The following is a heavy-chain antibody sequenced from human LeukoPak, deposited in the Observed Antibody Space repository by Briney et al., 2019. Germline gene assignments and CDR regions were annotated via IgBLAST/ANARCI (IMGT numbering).Heavy chain of an antibody. Sequence: GRSLRLSCAASGFTFDGYAMHWVRQAPGKGLEWVSGISWNSAYIGYVDSVKGRFTISRDNAKNSLYLQMNSLRAEDTAVYYCARAPAMILRPNYMDVWGKGTTVTVSS. CDR2: ISWNSAYI. D-gene: IGHD3-3*01. CDR1: GFTFDGYA. CDR3: ARAPAMILRPNYMDV. J-gene: IGHJ6*03. V-gene: IGHV3-9*01.